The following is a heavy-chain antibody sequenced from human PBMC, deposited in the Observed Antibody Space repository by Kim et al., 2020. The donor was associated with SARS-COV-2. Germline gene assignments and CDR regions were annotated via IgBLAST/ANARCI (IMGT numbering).Heavy chain of an antibody. CDR2: IWYDGSNK. D-gene: IGHD6-13*01. Sequence: LSLTCAASGFTFSSYGMHWVRQAPGKGLEWVAVIWYDGSNKYYADSVKGRFTISRDNSKNTLYLQMNSLRAEDTAVYYCARDPLLSIAAAGDAFEIW. V-gene: IGHV3-33*01. CDR1: GFTFSSYG. J-gene: IGHJ3*02. CDR3: ARDPLLSIAAAGDAFEI.